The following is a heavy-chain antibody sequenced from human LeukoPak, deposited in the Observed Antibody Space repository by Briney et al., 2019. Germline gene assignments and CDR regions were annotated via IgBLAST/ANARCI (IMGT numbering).Heavy chain of an antibody. Sequence: GESLRISCKGSGYTFSSYWIGWVRQMPGKGLEWMGIIYPGDSDTRYSPSLQGQVTISVDTSIGTAYLQWTSLKASDTAIYYCARQNDFRLDYWGQGTLVTVSS. CDR2: IYPGDSDT. V-gene: IGHV5-51*01. CDR1: GYTFSSYW. CDR3: ARQNDFRLDY. D-gene: IGHD3-3*01. J-gene: IGHJ4*02.